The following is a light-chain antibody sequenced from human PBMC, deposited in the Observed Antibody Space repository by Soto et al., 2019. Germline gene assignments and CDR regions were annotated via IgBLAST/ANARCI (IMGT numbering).Light chain of an antibody. CDR3: QQRSNWPPIT. CDR2: DAS. CDR1: QSVDSY. J-gene: IGKJ5*01. V-gene: IGKV3-11*01. Sequence: SQSVDSYLAWYQQKPGQAPRLLIYDASDRATGIPARFSGSGSGTEFTLTISSLEPEDFAVYYCQQRSNWPPITFGQGTRRELK.